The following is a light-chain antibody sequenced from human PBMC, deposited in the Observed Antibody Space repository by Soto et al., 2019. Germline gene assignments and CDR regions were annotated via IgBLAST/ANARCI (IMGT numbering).Light chain of an antibody. CDR2: DDS. V-gene: IGLV3-1*01. J-gene: IGLJ2*01. Sequence: SYELTQPPSVSVSPGQTASMTCSGDKLGGKYVCWYQQKPGQSPVLVIYDDSKRPSGIPERFSGSNPGNTATLTISGTQAMDEADYYCQAWDSSVVFGGGTQLTVL. CDR1: KLGGKY. CDR3: QAWDSSVV.